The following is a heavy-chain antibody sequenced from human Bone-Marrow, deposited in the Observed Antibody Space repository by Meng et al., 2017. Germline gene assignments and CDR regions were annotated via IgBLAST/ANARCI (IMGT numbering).Heavy chain of an antibody. CDR3: ARRGVEVAAVDY. CDR1: GFSFSSYA. V-gene: IGHV3-64*01. Sequence: GGSLRLSCAASGFSFSSYAMHWVRQAPGRGLEYVSSISSNGVNTYYPNSMKGRFTVSRDNSKHTVYLQMDSLRDEDMAVYYCARRGVEVAAVDYWGQGTLVTVSS. D-gene: IGHD6-19*01. CDR2: ISSNGVNT. J-gene: IGHJ4*02.